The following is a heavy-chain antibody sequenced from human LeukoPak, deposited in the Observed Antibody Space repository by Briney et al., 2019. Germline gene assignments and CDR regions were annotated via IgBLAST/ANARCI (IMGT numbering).Heavy chain of an antibody. CDR1: GFSFSNFL. CDR2: IKQERRDK. V-gene: IGHV3-7*01. Sequence: PVGSLRLSCEASGFSFSNFLMSWVRQAPGKGLEWVANIKQERRDKNYVDSVKGRFTISRDNANNSLFLQMNTLRAEDTAVYYCARDREGYCSGGSCTNFDYWGQGTLVTVSS. J-gene: IGHJ4*02. CDR3: ARDREGYCSGGSCTNFDY. D-gene: IGHD2-15*01.